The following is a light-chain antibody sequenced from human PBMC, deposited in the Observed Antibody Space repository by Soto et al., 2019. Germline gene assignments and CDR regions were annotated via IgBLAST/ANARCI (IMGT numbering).Light chain of an antibody. CDR3: GAWDDSLNGVV. J-gene: IGLJ2*01. CDR1: SSNIGSNP. V-gene: IGLV1-44*01. CDR2: TSD. Sequence: QSVLTQPPSASGTPGQRVTISCEGSSSNIGSNPVNWYQQLPGTAPKLLIYTSDQRPSGVSDRFSGSKSGTSASLAISGLQSEDEADYYCGAWDDSLNGVVFGGGTKVTVL.